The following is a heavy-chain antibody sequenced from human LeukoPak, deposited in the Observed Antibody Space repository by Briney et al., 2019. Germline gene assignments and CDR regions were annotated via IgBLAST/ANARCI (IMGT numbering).Heavy chain of an antibody. CDR1: GASISGYY. CDR2: VYYSGIT. V-gene: IGHV4-59*01. CDR3: ARVLLSSGSST. D-gene: IGHD3-22*01. Sequence: SETLSFTCSVSGASISGYYYNWIRQPPGEGLEWIGYVYYSGITNFNPSLKSRVTMSVDTSKNQFSLKVSSVTAADTAVYYCARVLLSSGSSTWGQGTLVTVSS. J-gene: IGHJ5*02.